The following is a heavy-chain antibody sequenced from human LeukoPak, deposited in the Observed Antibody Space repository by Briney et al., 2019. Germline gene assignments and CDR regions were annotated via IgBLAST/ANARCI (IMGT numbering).Heavy chain of an antibody. D-gene: IGHD2-21*02. CDR3: ARGGASCGGDCLDY. Sequence: GGSLRLSCAAPGFTVSSYSMNWVRQAPGKGLEWVSYISSSSSSKKYAGSVKGRFTISRDNAKNSLYLQMNSLRAEDTAVYYCARGGASCGGDCLDYWGQGTLVTVSS. V-gene: IGHV3-48*01. CDR2: ISSSSSSK. CDR1: GFTVSSYS. J-gene: IGHJ4*02.